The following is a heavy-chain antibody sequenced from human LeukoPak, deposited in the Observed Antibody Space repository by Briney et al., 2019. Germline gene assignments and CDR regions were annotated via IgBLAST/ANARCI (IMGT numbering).Heavy chain of an antibody. J-gene: IGHJ4*02. V-gene: IGHV3-7*01. CDR2: IKQDGSAK. CDR3: ARWRGSTSERSDY. Sequence: GGSLRLSCTASGFTFSDYLVTWVRQAPGRGLEWVAYIKQDGSAKYYVDSVKGRFTISRDNAKNSLYLQMDSLRVEDTATYYCARWRGSTSERSDYWGQGTLVTVSS. D-gene: IGHD2-2*01. CDR1: GFTFSDYL.